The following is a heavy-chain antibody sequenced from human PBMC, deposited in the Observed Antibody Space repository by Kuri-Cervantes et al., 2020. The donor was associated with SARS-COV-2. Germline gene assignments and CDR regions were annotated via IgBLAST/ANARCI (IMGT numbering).Heavy chain of an antibody. CDR3: AKDGCSSTSCYMGYYFDY. CDR1: GFTFSSYG. CDR2: IWYDGSNK. D-gene: IGHD2-2*02. J-gene: IGHJ4*02. V-gene: IGHV3-33*06. Sequence: GGSLRPPCAASGFTFSSYGMHWVRQAPGKGLEWVAVIWYDGSNKYYADSVKGRFTISRDNSKNTLYLQMNSLRAEDTAVYYCAKDGCSSTSCYMGYYFDYWGQGTLVTVSS.